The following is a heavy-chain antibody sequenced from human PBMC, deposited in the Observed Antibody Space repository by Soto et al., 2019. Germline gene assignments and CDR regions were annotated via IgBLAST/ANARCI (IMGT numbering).Heavy chain of an antibody. J-gene: IGHJ5*02. D-gene: IGHD2-21*02. CDR3: ALIKDCSRTDCYLASFDP. CDR1: WLSLSNGKLG. V-gene: IGHV2-26*01. Sequence: GPTLVTHTETLALTCTVSWLSLSNGKLGVSWIRQPPWNALEWLAHIFSSDDKSYSTSLRSRLTISKDTSRSQVVLTMTNLDHMDSATYYCALIKDCSRTDCYLASFDPWGQGTLVPVYS. CDR2: IFSSDDK.